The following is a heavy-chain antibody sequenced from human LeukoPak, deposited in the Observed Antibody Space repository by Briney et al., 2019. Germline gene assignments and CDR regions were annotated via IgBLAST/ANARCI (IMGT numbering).Heavy chain of an antibody. J-gene: IGHJ4*02. V-gene: IGHV3-48*01. CDR3: ARDRPYGGTDY. CDR1: GLTFSNYS. CDR2: INSGSTTT. D-gene: IGHD4-23*01. Sequence: PGGSLRLSCVASGLTFSNYSLNWDRQAPGKGLEWISYINSGSTTTYYADSVKGRFTISRDNAKNSLFLHMNSLSVEDTAVYYCARDRPYGGTDYRGQGTLVTVSS.